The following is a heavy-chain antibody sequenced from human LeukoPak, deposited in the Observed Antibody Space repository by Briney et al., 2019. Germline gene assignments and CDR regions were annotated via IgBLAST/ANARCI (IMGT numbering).Heavy chain of an antibody. V-gene: IGHV1-2*02. D-gene: IGHD6-13*01. J-gene: IGHJ6*03. CDR3: ARVPGIGGRLYYMDV. Sequence: ALVKVSCKASGYTFTGYYMHWVRQAPGQGLEWMGWINPNSGGTNYAQKFQGRVTMTRDTSISTAYMELSRLRSDDTAVYYCARVPGIGGRLYYMDVWGKGTTVTVSS. CDR1: GYTFTGYY. CDR2: INPNSGGT.